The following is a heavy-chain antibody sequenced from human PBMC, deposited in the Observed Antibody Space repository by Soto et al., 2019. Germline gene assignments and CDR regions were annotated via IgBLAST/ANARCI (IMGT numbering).Heavy chain of an antibody. CDR1: GGTFSSYA. CDR2: IIPIFGTA. V-gene: IGHV1-69*13. Sequence: ASVKVSCKASGGTFSSYAISWVRQAPGQGLEWMGGIIPIFGTANYAQKFQGRVTITADESTSTAYMELSSLRSEDTAVYYCASRVSMVRGVVWFDPWGQGTLVTVSS. D-gene: IGHD3-10*01. J-gene: IGHJ5*02. CDR3: ASRVSMVRGVVWFDP.